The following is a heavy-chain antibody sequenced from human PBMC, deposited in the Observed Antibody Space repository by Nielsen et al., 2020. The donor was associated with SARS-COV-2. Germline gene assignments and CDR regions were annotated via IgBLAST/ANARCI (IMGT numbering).Heavy chain of an antibody. J-gene: IGHJ4*02. CDR2: IWYDGSNK. CDR1: GFTFSDYY. CDR3: ARGVEADY. V-gene: IGHV3-33*08. Sequence: GGSLRLSCAASGFTFSDYYMSWIRQAPGKGLEWVAVIWYDGSNKYYADSVKGRFTISRDNSKNTLYLQMNSLRAEDTAVYYCARGVEADYWGQGTLVTVSS. D-gene: IGHD5-24*01.